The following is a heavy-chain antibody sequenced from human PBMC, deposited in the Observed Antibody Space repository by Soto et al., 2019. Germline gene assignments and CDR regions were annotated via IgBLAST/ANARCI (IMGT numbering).Heavy chain of an antibody. J-gene: IGHJ5*01. V-gene: IGHV3-30*18. Sequence: GGSLRLSCAASGFTFNSYGMHWVRQAPGKGLEWVAVISYNANKTYYADSVKGRFSISRDNSKDTLYLQMNSLRVDDTAIYYCAKGWFYDVLTGPDSWGQGTLVTVSS. CDR2: ISYNANKT. D-gene: IGHD3-9*01. CDR1: GFTFNSYG. CDR3: AKGWFYDVLTGPDS.